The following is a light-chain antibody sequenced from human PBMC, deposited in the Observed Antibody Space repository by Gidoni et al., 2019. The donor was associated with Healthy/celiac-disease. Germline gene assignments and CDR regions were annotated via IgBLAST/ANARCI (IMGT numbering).Light chain of an antibody. CDR2: GAS. Sequence: ELVLTQSPGTLSWSPGERATLSCRASQSVSSSYLAWYQQKTGQAPRLRIYGASSRATGIPDRFSGSGSGTDFTLTISRLEPEDFAVYYCQQYGSSPPRLTFGGGTKVEIK. V-gene: IGKV3-20*01. CDR1: QSVSSSY. J-gene: IGKJ4*01. CDR3: QQYGSSPPRLT.